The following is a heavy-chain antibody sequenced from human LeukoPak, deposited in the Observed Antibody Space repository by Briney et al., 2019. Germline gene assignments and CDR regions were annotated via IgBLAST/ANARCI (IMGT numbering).Heavy chain of an antibody. CDR2: IYYSGST. Sequence: SETLSLTCTVSGGSISSYYWSWIRQPPGKGLEWIGYIYYSGSTNYNPSLKSRLTISVDTSKNQFSLKLSSVTAADTAVYYCARGIYCSSTSCYYYFDYWGQGTLVSVSS. CDR3: ARGIYCSSTSCYYYFDY. V-gene: IGHV4-59*01. CDR1: GGSISSYY. D-gene: IGHD2-2*01. J-gene: IGHJ4*02.